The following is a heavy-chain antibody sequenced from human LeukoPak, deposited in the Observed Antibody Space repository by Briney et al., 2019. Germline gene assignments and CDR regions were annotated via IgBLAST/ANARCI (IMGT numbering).Heavy chain of an antibody. V-gene: IGHV1-18*01. CDR3: ARDCSGSSCYWIH. Sequence: ASVKVSCKASGYTFSSYDISWVRQAPGQGLEWLGYISAYNGNTNYAQKVQGRITMTTDTSTSTAYMEMRSLRSDDTAVYYCARDCSGSSCYWIHWGQGTLVTVSS. J-gene: IGHJ4*02. CDR1: GYTFSSYD. CDR2: ISAYNGNT. D-gene: IGHD2-15*01.